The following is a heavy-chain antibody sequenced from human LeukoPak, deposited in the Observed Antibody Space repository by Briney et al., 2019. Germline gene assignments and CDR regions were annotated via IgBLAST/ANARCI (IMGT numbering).Heavy chain of an antibody. J-gene: IGHJ4*02. CDR3: ARDLGYGTWYD. V-gene: IGHV3-48*04. Sequence: GGSLRLSCAASGFTFSSYSMSWVRQAPGKGLEWVSFISSSSGTIYYADSLKGRFTISRDNAKNSLYLQMNSLRAEDTAVYYCARDLGYGTWYDWGQGTLVTVSS. CDR2: ISSSSGTI. CDR1: GFTFSSYS. D-gene: IGHD6-13*01.